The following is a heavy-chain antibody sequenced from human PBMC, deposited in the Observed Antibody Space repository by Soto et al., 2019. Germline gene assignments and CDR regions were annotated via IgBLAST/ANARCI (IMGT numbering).Heavy chain of an antibody. CDR3: ARDLWVEPELYYYGMDV. CDR2: IFYSGTT. D-gene: IGHD1-1*01. V-gene: IGHV4-30-4*01. CDR1: GDSISSADYY. J-gene: IGHJ6*02. Sequence: SETLSLTCTVSGDSISSADYYWSWIRQTPGKGLEWIGHIFYSGTTYYNPSLKSRITISVDTSKNHFSLRLTSVTAADTAVYYCARDLWVEPELYYYGMDVWGQGTTVTVSS.